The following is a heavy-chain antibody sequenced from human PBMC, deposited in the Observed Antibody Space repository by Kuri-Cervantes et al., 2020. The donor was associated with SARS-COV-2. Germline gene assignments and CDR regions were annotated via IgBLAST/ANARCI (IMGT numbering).Heavy chain of an antibody. D-gene: IGHD3-22*01. CDR3: ARRSGYYPYYFDY. V-gene: IGHV4-4*07. CDR1: GGSISSYY. Sequence: GSLRLSCTVSGGSISSYYWSWIRQPAGKGLEWIGRIYTSGSTNYNPSLKSRVTMSVDTSKNQFSLKLSSVTAADTAVYYCARRSGYYPYYFDYWGQGTLVTVSS. J-gene: IGHJ4*02. CDR2: IYTSGST.